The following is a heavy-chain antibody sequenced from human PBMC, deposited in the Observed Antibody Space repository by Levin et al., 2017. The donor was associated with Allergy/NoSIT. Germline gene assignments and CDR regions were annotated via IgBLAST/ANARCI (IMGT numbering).Heavy chain of an antibody. J-gene: IGHJ4*02. Sequence: GGSLRLSCAASGFSFSSYAMSWVRQAPGKGLEWVSTITGSGSTTYYADSVRGRFTISRDNSRNTLYLQMNSLRADDTAIYYCAKEGGYSGYDPNDSWGQGTLVTVSS. CDR1: GFSFSSYA. D-gene: IGHD5-12*01. CDR3: AKEGGYSGYDPNDS. CDR2: ITGSGSTT. V-gene: IGHV3-23*01.